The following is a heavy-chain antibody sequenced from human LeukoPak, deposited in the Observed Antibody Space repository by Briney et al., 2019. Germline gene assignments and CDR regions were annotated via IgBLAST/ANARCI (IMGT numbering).Heavy chain of an antibody. CDR2: IYTSGST. V-gene: IGHV4-4*09. J-gene: IGHJ6*04. Sequence: PSETLPLTCTVSGGSISSYYWSWIRQPPGKGLEWIGYIYTSGSTNYNPSLKSRVTISVDTSKNQFSLKLSSVTAADTAVYYCARQSISWKPVDVWGKGTTVTVSP. D-gene: IGHD3-3*02. CDR1: GGSISSYY. CDR3: ARQSISWKPVDV.